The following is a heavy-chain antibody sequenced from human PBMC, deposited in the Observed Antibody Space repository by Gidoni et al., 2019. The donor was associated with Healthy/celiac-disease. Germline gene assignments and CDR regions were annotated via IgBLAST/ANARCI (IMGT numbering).Heavy chain of an antibody. Sequence: EVQLVESGGGLIQPGGSLSLSCAASGFTVSRNYMSWVRQAPGKGLEGGSVIHRGGSTYYADSVKGRFTISRDNSKNTLYFQKNSLGAEDTAVYYCARDRPCTVTVAFDIWGQGTMVTVSS. D-gene: IGHD4-17*01. CDR2: IHRGGST. CDR3: ARDRPCTVTVAFDI. J-gene: IGHJ3*02. V-gene: IGHV3-53*01. CDR1: GFTVSRNY.